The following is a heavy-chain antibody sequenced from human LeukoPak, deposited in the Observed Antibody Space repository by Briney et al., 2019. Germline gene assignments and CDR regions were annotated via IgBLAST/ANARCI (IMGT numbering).Heavy chain of an antibody. Sequence: ASVKVSCKASVYTFTSYYMHWVRQAPGQGREWMGWINPNSGGTNYAQKFQHRVSVTRDTSISTAYMELSRLRSDETAVYYCARGSCTNGVCYTTFDFWGQGTLVTVSS. CDR1: VYTFTSYY. J-gene: IGHJ4*02. D-gene: IGHD2-8*01. V-gene: IGHV1-2*02. CDR2: INPNSGGT. CDR3: ARGSCTNGVCYTTFDF.